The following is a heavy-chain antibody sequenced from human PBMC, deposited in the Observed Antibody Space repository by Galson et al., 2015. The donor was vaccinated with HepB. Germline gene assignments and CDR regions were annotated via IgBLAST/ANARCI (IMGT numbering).Heavy chain of an antibody. CDR3: ARTIGAVAGTWDY. V-gene: IGHV3-7*03. J-gene: IGHJ4*02. CDR2: IKQDGSEK. D-gene: IGHD6-19*01. Sequence: LRLSCAASGFTFSSYWMSWVRQAPGKGLEWVANIKQDGSEKYYMDSVKGRFTISRDNAKNSLYLQMNSLRAEDTAVYYCARTIGAVAGTWDYWGQGTLVTVSS. CDR1: GFTFSSYW.